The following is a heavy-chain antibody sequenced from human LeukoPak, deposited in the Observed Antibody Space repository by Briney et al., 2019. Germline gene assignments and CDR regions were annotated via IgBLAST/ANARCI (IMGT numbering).Heavy chain of an antibody. Sequence: GGSLRLSCAASGFTFSSYAMSWVRQAPGKGLEWVSAISGSGGSTYYADSVKGRFTISRDNPKNTLYLQMNSLRAEDTAVYYCAKDSSGYRSYYFDYWGQGTLVTVSS. CDR2: ISGSGGST. J-gene: IGHJ4*02. D-gene: IGHD3-22*01. CDR1: GFTFSSYA. V-gene: IGHV3-23*01. CDR3: AKDSSGYRSYYFDY.